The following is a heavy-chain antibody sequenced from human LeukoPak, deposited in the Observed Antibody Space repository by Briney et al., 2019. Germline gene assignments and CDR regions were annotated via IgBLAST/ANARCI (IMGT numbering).Heavy chain of an antibody. CDR2: IFPDDSDT. V-gene: IGHV5-51*01. J-gene: IGHJ5*01. Sequence: HGESLKISCKGSGYSFTSYWIAWVRQMPGRGLEWMGIIFPDDSDTRCSPSFQGLITISADKSINTAYLQWSSLKASDTAMYYCARHSDITVADSWGQGTLVTVS. D-gene: IGHD6-19*01. CDR3: ARHSDITVADS. CDR1: GYSFTSYW.